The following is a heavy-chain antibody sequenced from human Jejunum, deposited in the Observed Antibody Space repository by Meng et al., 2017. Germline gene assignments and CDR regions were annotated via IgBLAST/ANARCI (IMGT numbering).Heavy chain of an antibody. J-gene: IGHJ4*02. CDR1: GFTFSDYV. D-gene: IGHD2-2*01. Sequence: GGSLRLSCAASGFTFSDYVMGWVRQGPGKGLEWVSSIYPGGGSTYHADSVKGRFTISRDNSKNTLYLQMSSLRADDTAIYYCAREVPETYYFDYWGQGTLVTVSS. CDR2: IYPGGGST. V-gene: IGHV3-23*01. CDR3: AREVPETYYFDY.